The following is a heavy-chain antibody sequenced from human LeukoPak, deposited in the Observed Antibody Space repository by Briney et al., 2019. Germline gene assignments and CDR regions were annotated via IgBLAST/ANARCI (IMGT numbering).Heavy chain of an antibody. Sequence: GASVKVSCKASGGTFSSYAISWVRQAPGQGLEWMGGIIPIFGTANYAQKFQGRVTMTTDTSTSTAYMELRSLRSDDTAVYYCARTYSSGYLNWFDPWGQGTLVTVSS. CDR2: IIPIFGTA. CDR1: GGTFSSYA. V-gene: IGHV1-69*05. CDR3: ARTYSSGYLNWFDP. J-gene: IGHJ5*02. D-gene: IGHD3-22*01.